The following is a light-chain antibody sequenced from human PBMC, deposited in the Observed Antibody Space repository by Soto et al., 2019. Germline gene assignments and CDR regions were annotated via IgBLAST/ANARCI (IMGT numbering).Light chain of an antibody. Sequence: DIQMTQSPSSLSAFVGDSVTVTCRASQPIGTSLHWYQQKPGEAPKLLIYDVSSLESGVPSRFSGSGSGTEFTLTISSLQPDDFATYYCQQCNTFWTFGQGTKVDIK. CDR3: QQCNTFWT. CDR2: DVS. J-gene: IGKJ1*01. CDR1: QPIGTS. V-gene: IGKV1-5*01.